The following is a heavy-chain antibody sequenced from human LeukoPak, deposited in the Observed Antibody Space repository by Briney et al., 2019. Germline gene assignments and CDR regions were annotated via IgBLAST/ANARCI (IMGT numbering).Heavy chain of an antibody. CDR2: ISYDGSNK. Sequence: GRSLRLSCAASGFTFSSYAMHWVRQAPGKGLEWVAVISYDGSNKYYADFVKGRFTISRDNSKNTLYLQMNSLRAEDTAVYYCARAYSSSWPNWFDPWGQGTLVTVSS. D-gene: IGHD6-13*01. CDR3: ARAYSSSWPNWFDP. J-gene: IGHJ5*02. CDR1: GFTFSSYA. V-gene: IGHV3-30-3*01.